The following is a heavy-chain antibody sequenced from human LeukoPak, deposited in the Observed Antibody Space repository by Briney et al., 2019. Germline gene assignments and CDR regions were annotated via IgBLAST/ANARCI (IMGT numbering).Heavy chain of an antibody. CDR2: IYFTGTT. J-gene: IGHJ4*02. CDR1: SGSISIARHY. D-gene: IGHD2-2*01. Sequence: PSETLSLTCTVSSGSISIARHYWGWIRQPPGKGLEWIGSIYFTGTTYHNPSLRSRVTMSVDTSKNQFTLNLSSVTAADPAVNFCARHTEFVPAALHNFDYWGQGTLVTVSS. V-gene: IGHV4-39*01. CDR3: ARHTEFVPAALHNFDY.